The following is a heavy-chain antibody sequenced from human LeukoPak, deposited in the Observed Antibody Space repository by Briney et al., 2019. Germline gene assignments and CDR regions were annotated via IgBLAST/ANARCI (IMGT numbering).Heavy chain of an antibody. Sequence: ASVKVSCKASGFTFTSSAVQWVRQARGQRLEWIGWIVVGSGNTNYAQKFQERVTITRDMSTSTAYMELSSLRSEDTAVYYCAAPGRGYSYGGEGFFDIWGQGTMVTVSS. D-gene: IGHD5-18*01. CDR2: IVVGSGNT. V-gene: IGHV1-58*01. CDR1: GFTFTSSA. CDR3: AAPGRGYSYGGEGFFDI. J-gene: IGHJ3*02.